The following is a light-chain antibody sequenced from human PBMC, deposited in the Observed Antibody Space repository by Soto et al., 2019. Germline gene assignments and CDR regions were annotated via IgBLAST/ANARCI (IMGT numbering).Light chain of an antibody. CDR1: QSVSSN. V-gene: IGKV3-15*01. Sequence: EIVMTQSPATLSVSPGERATLSCRASQSVSSNLAWYQQKPGQAPRLLIYGASTRATGIPARFIGSGSGTKFTLTISSLQSEDFAGYYCQQYNNWPPYTFGQGTKLEIK. J-gene: IGKJ2*01. CDR3: QQYNNWPPYT. CDR2: GAS.